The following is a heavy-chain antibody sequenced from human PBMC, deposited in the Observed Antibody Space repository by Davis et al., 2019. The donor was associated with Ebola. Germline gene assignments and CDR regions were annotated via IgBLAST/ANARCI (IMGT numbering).Heavy chain of an antibody. CDR1: GFTFGTFA. Sequence: PGGSLRLSCAASGFTFGTFAMSWVRQAPGKGPEWVSTINDAGDTTYYVDSVKGRFTISRDNSRNTLYLQMNARRAEDTALYYCVKSHCTGEVCHGGHFQYWGLGTQVAVSS. CDR2: INDAGDTT. V-gene: IGHV3-23*01. D-gene: IGHD2-8*02. J-gene: IGHJ4*02. CDR3: VKSHCTGEVCHGGHFQY.